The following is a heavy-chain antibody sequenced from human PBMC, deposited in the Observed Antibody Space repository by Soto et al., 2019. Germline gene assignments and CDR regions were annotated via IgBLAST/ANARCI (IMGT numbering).Heavy chain of an antibody. CDR2: MNPNSGNT. Sequence: ASVKVSCKASGYTFTSYDINWVRQATGQGLEWMGWMNPNSGNTGYAQKFQGRVTMTRNTSISTAYMELSSLRSEDTAVYYCARVLGGGGLEWLLGDYYMDVWGKGTTVTVSS. CDR1: GYTFTSYD. J-gene: IGHJ6*03. D-gene: IGHD3-3*01. CDR3: ARVLGGGGLEWLLGDYYMDV. V-gene: IGHV1-8*01.